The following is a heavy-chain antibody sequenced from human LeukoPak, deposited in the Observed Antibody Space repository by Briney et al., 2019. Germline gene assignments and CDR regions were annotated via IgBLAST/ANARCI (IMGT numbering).Heavy chain of an antibody. CDR2: IIPIFGTA. Sequence: SVKVSFKASGGTFSSYAISWVRQAPGQGLEWMGGIIPIFGTANYAQKFQGRVTITADESTSTAYMELSSLRSEDTAVYYCARDPPFAMVRGVIITEDYYYGMDVWGQGTTVTVSS. D-gene: IGHD3-10*01. CDR3: ARDPPFAMVRGVIITEDYYYGMDV. CDR1: GGTFSSYA. V-gene: IGHV1-69*01. J-gene: IGHJ6*02.